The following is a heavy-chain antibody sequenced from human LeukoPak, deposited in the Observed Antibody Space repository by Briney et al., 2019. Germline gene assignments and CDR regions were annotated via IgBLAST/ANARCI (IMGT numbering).Heavy chain of an antibody. CDR1: GITLSNYG. CDR2: ISWNSGSI. J-gene: IGHJ4*02. CDR3: AKVDRLGYYFDY. V-gene: IGHV3-9*01. D-gene: IGHD3-10*01. Sequence: GGSLRLSCAVSGITLSNYGMSWVRQAPGKGLEWVSGISWNSGSIGYADSVKGRFTISRDNAKNSLYPQMNSLRAEDTALYYCAKVDRLGYYFDYWGQGTLVTVSS.